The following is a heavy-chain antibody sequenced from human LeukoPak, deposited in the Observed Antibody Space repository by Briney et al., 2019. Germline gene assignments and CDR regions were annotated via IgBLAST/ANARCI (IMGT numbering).Heavy chain of an antibody. Sequence: ASVKVSCKASGYTFTSYGIIWVRQAPGQGLEWMGWISAYNGNTNYAQKLQGRVTMTTDTSTSTAYMELRSLRSDDTAVYYCARDTVTPRGYYYYMDVWGKGTTVTVSS. CDR2: ISAYNGNT. CDR1: GYTFTSYG. CDR3: ARDTVTPRGYYYYMDV. V-gene: IGHV1-18*01. J-gene: IGHJ6*03. D-gene: IGHD4-17*01.